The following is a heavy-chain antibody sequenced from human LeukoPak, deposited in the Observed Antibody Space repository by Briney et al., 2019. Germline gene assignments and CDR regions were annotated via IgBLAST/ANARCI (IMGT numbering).Heavy chain of an antibody. CDR1: GGSISSYY. J-gene: IGHJ6*02. D-gene: IGHD1-14*01. V-gene: IGHV4-59*01. CDR2: IYYSGST. CDR3: ARGLITAPYYGMDV. Sequence: TSETLSLTCTVSGGSISSYYWGWIRQPPGKGLEWIGYIYYSGSTNYNPSLKSRVTISVDTSKNQFSLKLSSVTAADTAVYYCARGLITAPYYGMDVWGQGTTVTVSS.